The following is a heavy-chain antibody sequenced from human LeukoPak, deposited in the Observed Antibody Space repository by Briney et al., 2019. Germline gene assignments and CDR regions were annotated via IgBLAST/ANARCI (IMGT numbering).Heavy chain of an antibody. V-gene: IGHV1-69*05. D-gene: IGHD4-23*01. CDR1: GGTFSSYA. CDR3: AREKRMAYGGNAYFDY. J-gene: IGHJ4*02. CDR2: IIPIFGTA. Sequence: ASVKVSCKASGGTFSSYAISWVRQAPGKGLEWMGGIIPIFGTANYAQKFQGRVTITTDESTSTAYMELSSLRSEDTAVYYCAREKRMAYGGNAYFDYWGQGTLVTVSS.